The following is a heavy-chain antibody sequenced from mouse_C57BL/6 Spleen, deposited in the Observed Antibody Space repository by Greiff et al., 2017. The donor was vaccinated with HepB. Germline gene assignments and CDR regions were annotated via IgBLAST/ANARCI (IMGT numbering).Heavy chain of an antibody. CDR3: ARDHYGYYAMDY. D-gene: IGHD1-1*02. Sequence: EVQVVESGGGLVKPGGSLKLSCAASGFTFSSYAMSWVRQTPEKRLEWVATISDGGSYTYYPDNVKGRFTISSDNAKNNLYLQMSHLKSEDTAMYYCARDHYGYYAMDYWGQGTSVTVSS. CDR2: ISDGGSYT. J-gene: IGHJ4*01. CDR1: GFTFSSYA. V-gene: IGHV5-4*01.